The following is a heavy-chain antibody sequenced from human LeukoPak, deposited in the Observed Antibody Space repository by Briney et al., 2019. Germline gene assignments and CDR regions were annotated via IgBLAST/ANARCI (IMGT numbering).Heavy chain of an antibody. D-gene: IGHD5-18*01. Sequence: SETLSLTCTVSGYSINSGYYWGWIRQPPGKGLEWIGILYHSGTTYYSPSLKSRVTISVDTSKNQFSLKLTSVTAADTAVYYCARGGYSYVGYFDYWGQGTLVTVSS. J-gene: IGHJ4*02. CDR3: ARGGYSYVGYFDY. CDR1: GYSINSGYY. V-gene: IGHV4-38-2*02. CDR2: LYHSGTT.